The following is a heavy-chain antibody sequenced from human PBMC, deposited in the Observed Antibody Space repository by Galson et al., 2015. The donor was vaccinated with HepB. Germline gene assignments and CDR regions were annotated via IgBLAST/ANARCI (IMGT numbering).Heavy chain of an antibody. D-gene: IGHD4-11*01. Sequence: SLRLSCAASGFSFSTYGMHWVRQAPGKGLEWVAVIWSNRVTQYYADSVKGRFTISRDNSRNMLFLQLDSLRAEDTAVYYCASGSATTVTKYYFDYWGQGTLSPSPQ. CDR3: ASGSATTVTKYYFDY. V-gene: IGHV3-33*01. J-gene: IGHJ4*02. CDR1: GFSFSTYG. CDR2: IWSNRVTQ.